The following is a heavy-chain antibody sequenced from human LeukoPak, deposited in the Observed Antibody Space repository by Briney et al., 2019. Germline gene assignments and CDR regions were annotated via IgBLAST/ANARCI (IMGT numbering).Heavy chain of an antibody. V-gene: IGHV1-2*02. J-gene: IGHJ4*01. Sequence: ASVKVSCKASGYTFTAYYIHWVRQAPGIGLEWMGWINPNSGVTKSAQRFQGRVTMTSDTSITTAYMELSRLRSDDTAVYYCARETPPRRGAPAGVLFPDWGHGTLVTVSS. D-gene: IGHD6-13*01. CDR1: GYTFTAYY. CDR2: INPNSGVT. CDR3: ARETPPRRGAPAGVLFPD.